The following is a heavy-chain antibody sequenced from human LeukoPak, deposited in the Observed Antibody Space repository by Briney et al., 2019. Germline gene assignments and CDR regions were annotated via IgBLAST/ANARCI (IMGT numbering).Heavy chain of an antibody. CDR2: ISYDGSNK. V-gene: IGHV3-30*18. CDR3: AKGKVAYGDYSNYGMDV. Sequence: GRSLRLSCAASGFTFSSYGMHWVRQAPGKGLEWVAVISYDGSNKYYADSVKGRFTISRGNSKNTLYLQMNSLRAEDTAVYYCAKGKVAYGDYSNYGMDVWGQGTTVTVSS. J-gene: IGHJ6*02. CDR1: GFTFSSYG. D-gene: IGHD4-17*01.